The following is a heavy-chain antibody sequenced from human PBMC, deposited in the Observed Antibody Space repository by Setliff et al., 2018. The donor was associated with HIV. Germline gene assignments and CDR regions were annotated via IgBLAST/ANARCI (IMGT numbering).Heavy chain of an antibody. D-gene: IGHD3-16*01. Sequence: PGESLKISCKGSGYSFTNYWIGWVRQMPGKGLEWMGIIYPGDAKYRKSPSFQGQVTISVDKSISTAYLQWRSLKASGTAMYYCARLKLVAVGDPPEAFDIWGQGTMVTVSS. CDR2: IYPGDAKY. V-gene: IGHV5-51*01. J-gene: IGHJ3*02. CDR3: ARLKLVAVGDPPEAFDI. CDR1: GYSFTNYW.